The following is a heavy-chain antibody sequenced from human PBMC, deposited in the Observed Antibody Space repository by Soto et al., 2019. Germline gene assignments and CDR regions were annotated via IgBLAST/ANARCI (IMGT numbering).Heavy chain of an antibody. Sequence: GGSLRLSCAVSGFTLSSYSMNWVRQAPGRGLEWVSYISSSGSPIYYADSVKGRFTISRDIAKNSLYLQMNSLRAEDTAVYYCARDLRGVDYYYYYMDVWGSGTTVTVSS. V-gene: IGHV3-48*01. CDR1: GFTLSSYS. CDR3: ARDLRGVDYYYYYMDV. J-gene: IGHJ6*03. CDR2: ISSSGSPI.